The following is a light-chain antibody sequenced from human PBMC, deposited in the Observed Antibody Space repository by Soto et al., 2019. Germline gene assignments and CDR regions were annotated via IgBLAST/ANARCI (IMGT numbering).Light chain of an antibody. J-gene: IGLJ1*01. Sequence: QSVLTQPASVSGSPGQSITISCTGTSSDVGGYNYVSWYQQHPGKAPKLMIYDVSNRPSGVSNRFSGSKSVNTASLTISGLQAEDYADYYCSSYTSSSTLVFGTGTKLTVL. CDR2: DVS. CDR1: SSDVGGYNY. V-gene: IGLV2-14*03. CDR3: SSYTSSSTLV.